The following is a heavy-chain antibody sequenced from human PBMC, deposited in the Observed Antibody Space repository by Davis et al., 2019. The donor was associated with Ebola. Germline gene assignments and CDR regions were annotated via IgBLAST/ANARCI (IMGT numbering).Heavy chain of an antibody. J-gene: IGHJ3*02. CDR1: GVTFRNYV. V-gene: IGHV3-7*01. CDR2: IKQDGGEK. D-gene: IGHD1-1*01. CDR3: AALSWMAFDI. Sequence: GESLKISCAVSGVTFRNYVMSWVRQAPGKGLEWVANIKQDGGEKYYVDSVKGRFAISRDNAKNSLYLQMNSLRAEDTAVYYSAALSWMAFDIWGQGTMVTVSS.